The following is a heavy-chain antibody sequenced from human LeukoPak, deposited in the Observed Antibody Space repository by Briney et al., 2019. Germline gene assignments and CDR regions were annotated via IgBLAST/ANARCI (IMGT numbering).Heavy chain of an antibody. V-gene: IGHV1-18*01. CDR2: ISAYNGNT. CDR3: ASTPAGAAAGHSAY. J-gene: IGHJ4*02. D-gene: IGHD6-13*01. CDR1: GYTFTSYG. Sequence: GASVKVSCKASGYTFTSYGISWVRQAPGQGLEWMGWISAYNGNTNYAQKLQGRVTMTTDTSTSTAYMELRSLRSDDTAVYYCASTPAGAAAGHSAYWDQGTLVTVSS.